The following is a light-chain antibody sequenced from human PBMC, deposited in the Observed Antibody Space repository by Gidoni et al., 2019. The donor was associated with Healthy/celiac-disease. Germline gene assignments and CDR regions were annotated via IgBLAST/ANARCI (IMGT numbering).Light chain of an antibody. Sequence: EIVMTQSPATLSVSPGERATLSCRARQSVSSNVAWYQQKPGQAPRLLIYGAATRATGIPARFRGSGSGTEFTLTISSLQSEDFAVYYCQHYNNWPPRGTFGQGTKVEIK. J-gene: IGKJ1*01. CDR1: QSVSSN. V-gene: IGKV3-15*01. CDR2: GAA. CDR3: QHYNNWPPRGT.